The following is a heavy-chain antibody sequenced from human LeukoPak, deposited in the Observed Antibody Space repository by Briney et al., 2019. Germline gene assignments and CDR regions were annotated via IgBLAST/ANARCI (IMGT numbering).Heavy chain of an antibody. CDR1: GGSFSGYY. CDR2: INHSGST. CDR3: ASHGGYKKYYFAY. D-gene: IGHD5-18*01. Sequence: KSSETLSLTCAVYGGSFSGYYWSWIRQPPGKGLEWIGEINHSGSTNYNPSLKRRAHISVDTSKNQFSLKLSSVTAADTALYYCASHGGYKKYYFAYWGQGTLVTVSS. J-gene: IGHJ4*02. V-gene: IGHV4-34*01.